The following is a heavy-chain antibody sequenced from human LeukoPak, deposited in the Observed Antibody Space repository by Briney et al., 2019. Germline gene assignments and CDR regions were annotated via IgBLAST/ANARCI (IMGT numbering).Heavy chain of an antibody. D-gene: IGHD6-19*01. CDR3: ARESSSGWNFDY. J-gene: IGHJ4*02. Sequence: SETLSLTCTVSGGSISSYYWSWIRQPPGKGLEWIGYIYYSGSTNYNPSLKSRVTISVDTSKNQFSLKLSSVTAADTAVYYCARESSSGWNFDYWGQGTLATVSS. CDR1: GGSISSYY. V-gene: IGHV4-59*01. CDR2: IYYSGST.